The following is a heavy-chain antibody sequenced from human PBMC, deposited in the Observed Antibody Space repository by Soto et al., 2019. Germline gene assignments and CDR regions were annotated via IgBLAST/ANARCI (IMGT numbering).Heavy chain of an antibody. CDR1: GFTFSSYS. Sequence: EVQLVESGGGLVQPGGSLRLSCAASGFTFSSYSMNWVRQAPGKGLEWVSYISSSSSTIYYADSVKGRFTISRDNAKNSLYLQMNSLRDEDTAVYYCARAKPYSRGYYGMDVWGQGTTVTVSS. CDR3: ARAKPYSRGYYGMDV. V-gene: IGHV3-48*02. D-gene: IGHD6-13*01. CDR2: ISSSSSTI. J-gene: IGHJ6*02.